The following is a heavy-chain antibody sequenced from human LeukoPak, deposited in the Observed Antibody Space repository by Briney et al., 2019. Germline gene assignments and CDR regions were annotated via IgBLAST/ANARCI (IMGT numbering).Heavy chain of an antibody. CDR3: ARETVGLDY. Sequence: GGSLRLSCAASGFTFSSYGMHWVRQAPGKGLEWVAVIWYDGSNKYYADSVKGRFTISRDNSKNTLYLQINSLRDEDTAVYYCARETVGLDYWGQGTLVTVSS. J-gene: IGHJ4*02. CDR2: IWYDGSNK. D-gene: IGHD4-23*01. V-gene: IGHV3-33*01. CDR1: GFTFSSYG.